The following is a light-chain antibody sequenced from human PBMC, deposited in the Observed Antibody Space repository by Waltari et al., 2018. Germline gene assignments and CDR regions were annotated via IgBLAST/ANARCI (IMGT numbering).Light chain of an antibody. CDR1: NIGSKS. V-gene: IGLV3-21*02. Sequence: SFVVTQTPSVSVAPGQTAKIECGGKNIGSKSVQWYQQKAGQAPGLVIYDDSGRHTGIPERFSGSNSRNTATLTISSVEAGDEADYYCQVWDDNSEQVIFGGGSKLTVL. CDR3: QVWDDNSEQVI. J-gene: IGLJ2*01. CDR2: DDS.